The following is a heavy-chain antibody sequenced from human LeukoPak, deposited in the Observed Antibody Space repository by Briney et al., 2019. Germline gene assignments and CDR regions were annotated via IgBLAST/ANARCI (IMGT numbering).Heavy chain of an antibody. D-gene: IGHD6-13*01. CDR2: IKQDGSEI. Sequence: GGSLRLSCAAYGFTFSSYWMHWVRQAPEKGLEWVANIKQDGSEIYYVNSVKGRFTISRDNAKNSLYLQMNSLRAEDTAVYYCARGSSSSWYPLDYFDYWGQGTLVTVSS. V-gene: IGHV3-7*01. CDR3: ARGSSSSWYPLDYFDY. J-gene: IGHJ4*02. CDR1: GFTFSSYW.